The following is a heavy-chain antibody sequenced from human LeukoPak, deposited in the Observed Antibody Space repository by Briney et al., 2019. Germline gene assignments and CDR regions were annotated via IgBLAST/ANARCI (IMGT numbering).Heavy chain of an antibody. J-gene: IGHJ5*02. CDR3: ARGYYYDSSGYFNWFDP. Sequence: ASVKVSFKASGGTFSSYAISWVRQAPGQGLEWMGGIIPIFGTANYAQKFQGRVTIAADESTSTAYMELSSLRSEDTAVYYCARGYYYDSSGYFNWFDPWGQGTLVTVSS. V-gene: IGHV1-69*13. CDR2: IIPIFGTA. D-gene: IGHD3-22*01. CDR1: GGTFSSYA.